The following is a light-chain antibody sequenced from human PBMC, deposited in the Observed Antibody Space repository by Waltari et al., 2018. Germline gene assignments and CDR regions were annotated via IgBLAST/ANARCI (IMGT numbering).Light chain of an antibody. CDR1: RSNIGAGYD. V-gene: IGLV1-40*01. CDR2: DNN. CDR3: QSYDSSLSGYV. J-gene: IGLJ1*01. Sequence: QSVLTQPPSVSGAPGQRVTISCTGSRSNIGAGYDVQWYQHLPGTAPKVIIYDNNNRPSGVPDRFSGSKSGTSDSLAITGLQAEDEGDYYCQSYDSSLSGYVFGSGTRVTVL.